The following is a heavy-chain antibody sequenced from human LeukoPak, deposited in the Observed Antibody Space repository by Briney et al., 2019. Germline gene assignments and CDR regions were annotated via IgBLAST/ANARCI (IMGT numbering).Heavy chain of an antibody. CDR3: ARFPFRWFGEPHLDY. V-gene: IGHV3-9*01. CDR1: GFTFDDYA. D-gene: IGHD3-10*01. J-gene: IGHJ4*02. Sequence: PGRSLRLSCAASGFTFDDYAMHWVRQAPGKGLEWVSGISWNSGSIGYADSVKGRFTISRDNAKNSLYLQMNSLRAEDTALYYCARFPFRWFGEPHLDYWGQGTLVTVSS. CDR2: ISWNSGSI.